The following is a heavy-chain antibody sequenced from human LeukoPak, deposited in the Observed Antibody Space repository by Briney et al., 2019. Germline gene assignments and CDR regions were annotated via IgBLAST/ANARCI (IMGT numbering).Heavy chain of an antibody. Sequence: ASVKVSCKASGGTFSNYAISWVRQAPGQGLEWMGGIIPIFGTANYAQKFQGRVTITADESTSTAYMELSSLRSDDTAVYYCARTPSSGWTTFDYWGQGTLVTVSS. J-gene: IGHJ4*02. V-gene: IGHV1-69*01. CDR3: ARTPSSGWTTFDY. CDR2: IIPIFGTA. D-gene: IGHD6-19*01. CDR1: GGTFSNYA.